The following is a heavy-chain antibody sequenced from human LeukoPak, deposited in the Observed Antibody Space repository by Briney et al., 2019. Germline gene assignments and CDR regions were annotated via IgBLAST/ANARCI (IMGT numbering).Heavy chain of an antibody. CDR3: ARSVGGCSSTSCYYYYYMDV. Sequence: ASVKASCKASGYTFTGYYMHWVRQAPGQGLEWMGWINPNSGGTNYAQKFQGRVTMTRDTSISTAYMELSRLRSDDTAVYYCARSVGGCSSTSCYYYYYMDVWGKGTTVTVSS. D-gene: IGHD2-2*01. J-gene: IGHJ6*03. CDR2: INPNSGGT. V-gene: IGHV1-2*02. CDR1: GYTFTGYY.